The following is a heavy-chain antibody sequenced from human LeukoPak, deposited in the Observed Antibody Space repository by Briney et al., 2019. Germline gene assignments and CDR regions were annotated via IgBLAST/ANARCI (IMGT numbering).Heavy chain of an antibody. CDR3: ASSYYYGSGSYPQTFEY. J-gene: IGHJ4*02. D-gene: IGHD3-10*01. Sequence: PSETLSLTCTVSGGSISSYYWSWIRQPPGKGLEWIGYIYYSGSTNYNPSLKSRVTISVDTSKNQFSLKLSSVTAADTAVYYCASSYYYGSGSYPQTFEYWGQGTLVTVSS. CDR2: IYYSGST. V-gene: IGHV4-59*01. CDR1: GGSISSYY.